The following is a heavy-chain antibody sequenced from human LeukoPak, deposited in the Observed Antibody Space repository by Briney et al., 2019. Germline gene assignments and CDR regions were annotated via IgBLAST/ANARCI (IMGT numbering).Heavy chain of an antibody. CDR3: AKGISAWIYSSSYDC. CDR1: GFTFRSYA. CDR2: ISPSDGST. V-gene: IGHV3-23*01. D-gene: IGHD6-6*01. J-gene: IGHJ4*02. Sequence: PGGSLRLSCAASGFTFRSYAMSWGRQAPGKGLDWVSVISPSDGSTYYADSVKGRFTISRDISKYTLYLQMNSLRAEDTAVYYCAKGISAWIYSSSYDCWGQGTLVTVSS.